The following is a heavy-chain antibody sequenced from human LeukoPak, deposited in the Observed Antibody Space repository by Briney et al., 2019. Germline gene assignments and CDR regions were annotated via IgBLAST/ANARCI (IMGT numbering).Heavy chain of an antibody. V-gene: IGHV3-30-3*01. CDR1: GFTFRSYA. Sequence: PGRSLRLSCAASGFTFRSYAMHWVRQAPGKGLEWVAIISYDGSNKYYADSVEGRLTISRDNSKNTLYLQMNSLRAEDTAVYYCARALVAPYYFDYWGQGALVTVSS. CDR2: ISYDGSNK. CDR3: ARALVAPYYFDY. D-gene: IGHD2-15*01. J-gene: IGHJ4*02.